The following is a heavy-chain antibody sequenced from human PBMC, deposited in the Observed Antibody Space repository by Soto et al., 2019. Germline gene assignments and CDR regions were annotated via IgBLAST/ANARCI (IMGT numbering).Heavy chain of an antibody. J-gene: IGHJ4*02. D-gene: IGHD6-13*01. Sequence: EVQLLESGGGLVQPGGCLRLSCAASGYTFTSYAMTWVRQAPGKGLEWVSAIIDSGGSTYDADSVKGRVTISRDNSKNTLSLQRNSLRAEDTAVYYCANSPYGSSWYYLDYWGQGNLVTVSS. V-gene: IGHV3-23*01. CDR1: GYTFTSYA. CDR2: IIDSGGST. CDR3: ANSPYGSSWYYLDY.